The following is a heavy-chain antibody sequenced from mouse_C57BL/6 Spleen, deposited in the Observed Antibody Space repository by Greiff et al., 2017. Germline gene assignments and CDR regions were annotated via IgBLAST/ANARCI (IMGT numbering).Heavy chain of an antibody. CDR3: AGEDYYGSGWFAD. CDR2: ISDGGSYT. D-gene: IGHD1-1*01. J-gene: IGHJ3*01. CDR1: GFTFSSYA. V-gene: IGHV5-4*01. Sequence: EVKLVESGGGLVKPGGSLKLSCAASGFTFSSYAMSWVRQTPEKRLEWVATISDGGSYTYYPDNVKGRFTISRDTAKNNLCLQMSHLKPEDTAMYYCAGEDYYGSGWFADWGQGTLVTVSA.